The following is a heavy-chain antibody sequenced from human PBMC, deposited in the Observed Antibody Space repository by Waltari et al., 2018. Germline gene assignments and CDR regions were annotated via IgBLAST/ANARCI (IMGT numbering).Heavy chain of an antibody. V-gene: IGHV4-39*01. J-gene: IGHJ3*01. CDR1: GVSITSNRHY. CDR3: ATYIGASVGTAAFDV. CDR2: MSYTGAT. Sequence: QLQLQESGPGLVKPSETLSLTCSVPGVSITSNRHYWGWIRQPPGQGLEWIGTMSYTGATYSSPSLDSRVTVSRDTSKNQLSLKLVSVTAADTAGYYCATYIGASVGTAAFDVWGQGTMVTVSS. D-gene: IGHD5-12*01.